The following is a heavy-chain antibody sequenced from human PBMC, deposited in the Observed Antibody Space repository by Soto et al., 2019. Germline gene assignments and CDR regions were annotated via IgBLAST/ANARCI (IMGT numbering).Heavy chain of an antibody. CDR2: IYSAGST. D-gene: IGHD4-17*01. CDR1: GLTVSRTQ. Sequence: GGSLRLSCAVSGLTVSRTQMSWVRQAPGKGLQWVSVIYSAGSTYYANAVKGRFTISRDISVNTLYLQMSRLRTEDTAVYYCAHPRGYGVFDAVDIWGQGTMVTVSS. V-gene: IGHV3-53*01. J-gene: IGHJ3*02. CDR3: AHPRGYGVFDAVDI.